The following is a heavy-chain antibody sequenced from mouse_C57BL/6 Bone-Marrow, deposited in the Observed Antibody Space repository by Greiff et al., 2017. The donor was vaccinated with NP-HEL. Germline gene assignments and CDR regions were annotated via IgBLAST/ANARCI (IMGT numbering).Heavy chain of an antibody. CDR2: IDPENGDT. J-gene: IGHJ2*01. CDR3: TAGSMDY. Sequence: EVQLVESGAELVRPGASVKLSCTASGFNIKDDYMHWVKQRPEQGLEWIGWIDPENGDTEYASKFQGKATITADTSSNTAYLQLSSLTSEDAAVYYCTAGSMDYWGQGTTLTVSS. D-gene: IGHD1-1*01. CDR1: GFNIKDDY. V-gene: IGHV14-4*01.